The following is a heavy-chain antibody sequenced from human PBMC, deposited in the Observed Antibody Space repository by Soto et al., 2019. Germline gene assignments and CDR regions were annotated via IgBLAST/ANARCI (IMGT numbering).Heavy chain of an antibody. J-gene: IGHJ1*01. CDR1: GFTFSNYA. CDR3: VKDREQDLALWYFHY. Sequence: QVQLVESGGGVVQPGRSLRLSCAASGFTFSNYAIHWVRQAPGKGLEWVAVISYEESHKYYGDSVKGRFTISRDNSKNTVYLQMNRLTAEDTAVYYCVKDREQDLALWYFHYWGQGTLVTVSS. CDR2: ISYEESHK. D-gene: IGHD6-13*01. V-gene: IGHV3-30*18.